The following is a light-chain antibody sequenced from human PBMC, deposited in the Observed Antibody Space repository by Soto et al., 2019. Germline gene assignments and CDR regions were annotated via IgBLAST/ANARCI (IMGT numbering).Light chain of an antibody. CDR2: DAS. V-gene: IGKV3-11*01. Sequence: EIVLTQSPAALSFSPAEGAILAFSASQSVSSYLAWYQQKPGQAPRLLIYDASSRATGIPARFSGSGFGTDFTLTISSLESEDSAVYYCQQRSYWPPYTFGQGTKVDIK. J-gene: IGKJ2*01. CDR1: QSVSSY. CDR3: QQRSYWPPYT.